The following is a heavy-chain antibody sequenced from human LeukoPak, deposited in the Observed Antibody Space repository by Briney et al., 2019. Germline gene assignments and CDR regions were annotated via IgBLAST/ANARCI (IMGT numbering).Heavy chain of an antibody. Sequence: SETLSLTCTVSGGSISSYYWSWIRQPPGKGLEWIGYIYYSESTNYNPSLKSRVTISVDTSKNQFSLKLSSVTAADTAVYYCARGQQPFDPWGQGTLVTVSS. J-gene: IGHJ5*02. CDR2: IYYSEST. V-gene: IGHV4-59*01. D-gene: IGHD1-1*01. CDR3: ARGQQPFDP. CDR1: GGSISSYY.